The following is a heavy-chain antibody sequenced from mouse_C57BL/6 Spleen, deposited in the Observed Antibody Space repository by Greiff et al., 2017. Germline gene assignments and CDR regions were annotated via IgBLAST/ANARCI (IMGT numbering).Heavy chain of an antibody. CDR1: GYTFTSYW. Sequence: QVQLQQPGAELVKPGASVKMSCKASGYTFTSYWITWVKQRPGQGLEWIGDIYPGSGSTNNNEKVKSKATLTVATSASTAYMQLSSLTSEDSAVYFCATEDYYAMDYWGQGTSVTVSS. V-gene: IGHV1-55*01. CDR2: IYPGSGST. CDR3: ATEDYYAMDY. J-gene: IGHJ4*01.